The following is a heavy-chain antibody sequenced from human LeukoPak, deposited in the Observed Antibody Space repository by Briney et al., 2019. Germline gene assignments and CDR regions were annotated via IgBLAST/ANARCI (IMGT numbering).Heavy chain of an antibody. J-gene: IGHJ4*02. CDR3: ARVDYDYVWGSYRDY. D-gene: IGHD3-16*02. CDR1: GGSISSGSYY. V-gene: IGHV4-61*02. Sequence: SRTLTLTCTVSGGSISSGSYYWSWIRQPAGQGLEWIGRIYTSGSTNYNPSLKSRVTISVDKSKNQFSLKLSSVTAADTAVYYCARVDYDYVWGSYRDYWGQGTLVTVSS. CDR2: IYTSGST.